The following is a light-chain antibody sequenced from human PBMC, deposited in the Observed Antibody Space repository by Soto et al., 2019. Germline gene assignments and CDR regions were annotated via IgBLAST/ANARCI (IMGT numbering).Light chain of an antibody. V-gene: IGLV3-21*04. CDR1: NIGSKS. J-gene: IGLJ2*01. CDR2: YDS. CDR3: QVWDSSSDHPHVV. Sequence: SYELTQPPSVSVAPGKTARITCGGNNIGSKSVHWYQQKSGQAPVLVIYYDSDRPSGIPERFSGSNSGNTATLTISRVEAGDEADYYCQVWDSSSDHPHVVFGGGTKLTVL.